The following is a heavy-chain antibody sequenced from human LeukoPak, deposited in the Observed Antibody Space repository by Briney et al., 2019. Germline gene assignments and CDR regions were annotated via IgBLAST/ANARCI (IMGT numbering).Heavy chain of an antibody. Sequence: GGSLRLSCAASGFTFSSYSMNWVRQAPGKGLEWVSSISSSSSYIYYADSVKGRFTISRDNTKNTLYLQMNSLRAEDTAVYYCAKDWQEYSSPSGAFDIWGQGTMVTVSS. CDR3: AKDWQEYSSPSGAFDI. V-gene: IGHV3-21*04. CDR2: ISSSSSYI. CDR1: GFTFSSYS. J-gene: IGHJ3*02. D-gene: IGHD6-6*01.